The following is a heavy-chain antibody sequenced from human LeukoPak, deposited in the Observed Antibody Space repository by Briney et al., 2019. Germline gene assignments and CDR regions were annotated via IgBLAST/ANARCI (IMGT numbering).Heavy chain of an antibody. D-gene: IGHD1-26*01. J-gene: IGHJ4*02. CDR3: ARGLIVGATSLFDY. Sequence: GGSLRLSCAASGFTFSSYAMHWVRQAPGKGLEWVAVISYDGSNKYYADSVKGRFTISRDNSKNTLYLQMNSLRAEDTAVYYCARGLIVGATSLFDYWGQGTLVTVSS. V-gene: IGHV3-30*04. CDR1: GFTFSSYA. CDR2: ISYDGSNK.